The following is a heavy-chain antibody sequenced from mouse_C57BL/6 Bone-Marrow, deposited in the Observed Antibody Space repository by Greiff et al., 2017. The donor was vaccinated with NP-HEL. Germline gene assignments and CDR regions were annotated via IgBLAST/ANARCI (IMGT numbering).Heavy chain of an antibody. CDR3: ARGYYGSSFYYAMDY. J-gene: IGHJ4*01. V-gene: IGHV7-1*01. CDR1: GFTFSDFY. D-gene: IGHD1-1*01. CDR2: SRNKANDYTT. Sequence: EVKVVESGGGLVQSGRSLRLSCATSGFTFSDFYMEWVRQAPGKGLEWIAASRNKANDYTTEYSASVKGRFIVSRDTSQSILYLQMNALRAEDTAIYYCARGYYGSSFYYAMDYWGQGTSVTVSS.